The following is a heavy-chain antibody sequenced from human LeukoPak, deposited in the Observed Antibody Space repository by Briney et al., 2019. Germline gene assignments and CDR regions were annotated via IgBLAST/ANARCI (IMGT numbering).Heavy chain of an antibody. CDR3: ARDRLSFDTSGYYFEFDY. D-gene: IGHD3-22*01. J-gene: IGHJ4*02. V-gene: IGHV3-23*01. CDR2: ISGSGGST. Sequence: GGSLRLSCAASGFTFSSYAMSWVRQAPGKGLEWVSAISGSGGSTYYADSVKGRFTISRDNSKNTLYLQMNSLRVDDTAIYYCARDRLSFDTSGYYFEFDYWGQGTLVTVSS. CDR1: GFTFSSYA.